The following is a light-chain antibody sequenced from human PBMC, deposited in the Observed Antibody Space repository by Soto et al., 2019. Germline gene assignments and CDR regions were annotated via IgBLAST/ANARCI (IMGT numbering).Light chain of an antibody. CDR2: KAS. J-gene: IGKJ1*01. Sequence: DIQMTQSPSTLSSSVGDRVTITCRASQSLNSWLAWYQQKPGKAPKLLIYKASSLESGVPSRFSGSGSGTEFTLTISSLQPDDFATYYSLQYTASFSTFGQGTKVEIK. CDR3: LQYTASFST. CDR1: QSLNSW. V-gene: IGKV1-5*03.